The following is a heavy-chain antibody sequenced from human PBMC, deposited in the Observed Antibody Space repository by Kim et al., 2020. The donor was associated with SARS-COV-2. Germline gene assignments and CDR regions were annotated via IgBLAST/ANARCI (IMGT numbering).Heavy chain of an antibody. D-gene: IGHD6-19*01. J-gene: IGHJ6*02. CDR1: GYTFTSYG. CDR2: ISAYNGNT. CDR3: AREGRLARGYYYYYGMDV. Sequence: ASVKVSCKASGYTFTSYGISWVRQAPGQGLEWMGWISAYNGNTNYAQKLQGRVTMTTDTSTSTAYMELRSLRSDDTAVYYCAREGRLARGYYYYYGMDVWGQGTTVTVSS. V-gene: IGHV1-18*01.